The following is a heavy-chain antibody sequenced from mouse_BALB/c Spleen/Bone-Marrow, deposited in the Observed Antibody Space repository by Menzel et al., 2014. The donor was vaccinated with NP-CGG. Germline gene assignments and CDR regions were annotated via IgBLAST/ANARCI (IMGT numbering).Heavy chain of an antibody. D-gene: IGHD4-1*01. Sequence: QVQLQQPGPELVKPGASVKISCKASGYAFSRSWMNWVKQRPGQGLAWIGRIYPGDGDTNYNGKFRGQATLTADKSASTACKQLSSLTCVDSAVYCCAGSLNLTGTVVAYWGQGTLVTVSA. CDR3: AGSLNLTGTVVAY. V-gene: IGHV1-82*01. CDR2: IYPGDGDT. CDR1: GYAFSRSW. J-gene: IGHJ3*01.